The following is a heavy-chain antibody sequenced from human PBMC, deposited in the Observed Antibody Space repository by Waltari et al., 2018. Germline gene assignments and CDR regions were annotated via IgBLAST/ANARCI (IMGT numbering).Heavy chain of an antibody. D-gene: IGHD6-13*01. CDR1: GFTFSRYW. J-gene: IGHJ6*02. CDR2: INSDGSDT. V-gene: IGHV3-74*01. Sequence: EEQLVESVGGLIQPGESLRVSCAVSGFTFSRYWMNWVRHAPRRGVVWVARINSDGSDTSYADSVKGRFTISRDNAKNTVYLQMKSLRAEDTAVYYCARVARKTYSSPVPGRDYYYGMDVWGLGTTVTVSS. CDR3: ARVARKTYSSPVPGRDYYYGMDV.